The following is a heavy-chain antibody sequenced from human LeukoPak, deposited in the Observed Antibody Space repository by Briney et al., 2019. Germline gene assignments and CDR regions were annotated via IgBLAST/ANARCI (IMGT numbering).Heavy chain of an antibody. Sequence: GASVKVSCKASGYTFTSYDINWVRQATGQGLEWMGWMDPNSGNTGYAQKFQGRVTMTRNTSISTAYMELSSLRSEDTAVYYCARGRGSSWFFDPWGQGTLVTVSS. V-gene: IGHV1-8*01. CDR2: MDPNSGNT. J-gene: IGHJ5*02. CDR3: ARGRGSSWFFDP. CDR1: GYTFTSYD. D-gene: IGHD6-13*01.